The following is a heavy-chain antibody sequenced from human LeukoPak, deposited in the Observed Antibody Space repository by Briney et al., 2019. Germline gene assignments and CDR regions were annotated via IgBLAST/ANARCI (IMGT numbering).Heavy chain of an antibody. Sequence: KPSETLSLTCAVYGGSFSGYYWSWIRQPPGKGLEWIGEINHSGSTNYNPSLKSRVTISVDTSKNQFSLKLSSVTAADTAVYYCARNLLYSYDSSGYYEEDYFDYWGRGTLVTVSS. J-gene: IGHJ4*02. CDR2: INHSGST. V-gene: IGHV4-34*01. CDR3: ARNLLYSYDSSGYYEEDYFDY. CDR1: GGSFSGYY. D-gene: IGHD3-22*01.